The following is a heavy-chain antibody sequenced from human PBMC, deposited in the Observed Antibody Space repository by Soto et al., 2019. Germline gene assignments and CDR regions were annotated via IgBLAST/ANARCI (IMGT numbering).Heavy chain of an antibody. CDR1: GGSISSSSYY. D-gene: IGHD1-26*01. Sequence: PSETLSLTCTVSGGSISSSSYYWGWIRQPPGKGLEWIGCVYYSGSTYYNPSLKSRVTVSLDTSKNQFSLTLNSVTAADTAVYHCARREIQGPIDYWGQGTLVTV. CDR3: ARREIQGPIDY. CDR2: VYYSGST. J-gene: IGHJ4*02. V-gene: IGHV4-39*07.